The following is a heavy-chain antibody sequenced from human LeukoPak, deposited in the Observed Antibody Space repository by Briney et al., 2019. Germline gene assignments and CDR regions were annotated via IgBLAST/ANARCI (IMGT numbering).Heavy chain of an antibody. CDR3: ATESRGPDIVVVPAAIYLTNAFDI. D-gene: IGHD2-2*01. CDR1: GGSFSGYY. V-gene: IGHV4-34*01. Sequence: SETQSLTCAVYGGSFSGYYWSWIRQPPGKGLEWIGEINHSGSTNYNPSLKSRVTISVDTSKNQFSLKLSSVTAADTAVYYCATESRGPDIVVVPAAIYLTNAFDIWGQGTMVTVSS. CDR2: INHSGST. J-gene: IGHJ3*02.